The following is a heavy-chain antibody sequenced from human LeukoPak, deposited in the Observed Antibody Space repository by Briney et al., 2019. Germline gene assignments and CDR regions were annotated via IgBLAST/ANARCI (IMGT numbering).Heavy chain of an antibody. D-gene: IGHD3-22*01. CDR2: ISAYNGNT. CDR3: ARDQALYDSSGYYEPFLPLTNLEYFQD. CDR1: GYTFTSYG. J-gene: IGHJ1*01. V-gene: IGHV1-18*01. Sequence: ASVKVSCKASGYTFTSYGISWVRQAPGQGLEWMGWISAYNGNTNYAQKLQGRVTMTTDTSTSTAYMELRSLRSDDTAVYYCARDQALYDSSGYYEPFLPLTNLEYFQDWGQGTLVTVSS.